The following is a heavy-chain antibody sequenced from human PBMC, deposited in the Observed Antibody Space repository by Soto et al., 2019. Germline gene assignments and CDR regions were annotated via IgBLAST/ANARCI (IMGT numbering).Heavy chain of an antibody. CDR1: GYTFTSYY. CDR3: ARDQEENWFDP. Sequence: ASVKVSFKASGYTFTSYYMHWVRQAPGQGLEWMGIINPSGGSTSYAQKFQGRVTMTRDTSTSTVYMELSSLRSEDTAVYYCARDQEENWFDPWGQGTLVTVSS. J-gene: IGHJ5*02. V-gene: IGHV1-46*01. CDR2: INPSGGST.